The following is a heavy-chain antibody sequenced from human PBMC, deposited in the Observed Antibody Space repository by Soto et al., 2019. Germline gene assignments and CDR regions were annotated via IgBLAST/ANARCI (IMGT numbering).Heavy chain of an antibody. J-gene: IGHJ4*02. D-gene: IGHD6-13*01. CDR1: GYTFTSYY. Sequence: ASVKVSCKASGYTFTSYYMHWVRQAPGQGLEWLGIINPSGGSTSYAQKFRGRITMTRDTSTSPVYMEPSSLRSEDTAVYYCARDRGHSSSWDYFDYWGLGTLVTVPQ. CDR3: ARDRGHSSSWDYFDY. CDR2: INPSGGST. V-gene: IGHV1-46*01.